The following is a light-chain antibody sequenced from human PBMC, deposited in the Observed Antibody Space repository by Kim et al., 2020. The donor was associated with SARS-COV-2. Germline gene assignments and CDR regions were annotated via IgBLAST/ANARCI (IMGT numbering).Light chain of an antibody. Sequence: EIVLTQCPGTLSLSPGERATLSCRASQSVSSSYLAWYQQRPGQAPRLLIYCASSRATGIPDRFSGSGSGTDFTLTISRLEPEDFAVYYCQQYGSSPPVTFGHGTKVEIK. CDR2: CAS. J-gene: IGKJ1*01. V-gene: IGKV3-20*01. CDR3: QQYGSSPPVT. CDR1: QSVSSSY.